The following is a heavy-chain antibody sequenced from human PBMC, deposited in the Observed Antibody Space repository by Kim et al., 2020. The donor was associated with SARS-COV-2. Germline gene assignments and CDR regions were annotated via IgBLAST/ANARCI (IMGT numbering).Heavy chain of an antibody. CDR3: ARASGGYYETSGYPFDY. D-gene: IGHD3-16*01. J-gene: IGHJ4*01. CDR1: SYA. CDR2: ITGNGADT. Sequence: SYAMTWVRQAPGKGLEWVSSITGNGADTSHADSVKRRFTISRDNSMNTLSLQMISLEAEDTAIYYCARASGGYYETSGYPFDYWGHGTLV. V-gene: IGHV3-23*01.